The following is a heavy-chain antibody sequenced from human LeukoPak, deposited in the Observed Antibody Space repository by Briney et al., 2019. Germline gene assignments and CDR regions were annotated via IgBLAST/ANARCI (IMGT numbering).Heavy chain of an antibody. CDR1: GVSISSSSYY. J-gene: IGHJ3*02. CDR3: ARDSI. V-gene: IGHV4-39*07. Sequence: SETLSLTCTVPGVSISSSSYYWGWLRQPPGKGLEWIGSIYYSGSTYYNPSLKSRVTISVDTSKNQFSLKLSSVTAADTAVYYCARDSIWGQGTMVTVSS. CDR2: IYYSGST.